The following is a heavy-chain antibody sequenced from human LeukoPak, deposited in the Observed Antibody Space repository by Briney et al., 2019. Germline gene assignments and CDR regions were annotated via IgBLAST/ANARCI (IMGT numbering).Heavy chain of an antibody. CDR1: GFTFSGSA. CDR3: TSHSRYYDFWSGYYAGSNYGMDV. D-gene: IGHD3-3*01. Sequence: GGSLRLSCAASGFTFSGSAMHWVRQASGKGLEWVGRIRSKANSYATAYAASVKGRFTISRDDSKNTAYLQMNSLKTEDTAVYYCTSHSRYYDFWSGYYAGSNYGMDVWGQGTTVTVSS. CDR2: IRSKANSYAT. J-gene: IGHJ6*02. V-gene: IGHV3-73*01.